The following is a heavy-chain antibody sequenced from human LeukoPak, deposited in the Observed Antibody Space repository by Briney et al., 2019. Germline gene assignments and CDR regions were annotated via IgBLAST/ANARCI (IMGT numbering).Heavy chain of an antibody. D-gene: IGHD6-19*01. CDR1: GFTDYG. Sequence: GGSLRLSCAASGFTDYGMSWVRQAPRKGLEWVSAISGSGGSTYYADSVKGRFTISRDNSKNTLYLQMNSLRAEDTAVYYCAKTRGVAGQYYFDYWGQGTLVTVSS. CDR2: ISGSGGST. CDR3: AKTRGVAGQYYFDY. V-gene: IGHV3-23*01. J-gene: IGHJ4*02.